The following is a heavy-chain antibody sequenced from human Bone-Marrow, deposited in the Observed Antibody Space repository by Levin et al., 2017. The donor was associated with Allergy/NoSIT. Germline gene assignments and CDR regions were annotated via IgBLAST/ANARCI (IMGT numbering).Heavy chain of an antibody. Sequence: QSGGSLRLSCAASGFTFNTYGMHWVRQAPGKVPEWVAVISFDGTNKHYADSVKGRFTISRDNSEKTVYLQMNSLKPEDTAVYICARDTVRGFYYGTEDVMGDGFDICGQGTMVTVSS. CDR2: ISFDGTNK. V-gene: IGHV3-30*03. D-gene: IGHD3-10*01. CDR3: ARDTVRGFYYGTEDVMGDGFDI. CDR1: GFTFNTYG. J-gene: IGHJ3*02.